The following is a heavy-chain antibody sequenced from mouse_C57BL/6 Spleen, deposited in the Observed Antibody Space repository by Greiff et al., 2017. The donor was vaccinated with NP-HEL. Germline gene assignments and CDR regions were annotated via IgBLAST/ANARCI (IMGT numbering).Heavy chain of an antibody. J-gene: IGHJ3*01. CDR2: IYPGSGST. D-gene: IGHD2-5*01. V-gene: IGHV1-55*01. Sequence: QVQLKQPGAELVKPGASVKMSCKASGYTFTSYWITWVKQRPGQGLEWIGDIYPGSGSTNYNEKFKSKATLTVDTSSSTAYMQLSSLTSEDSAVYYCARSNSNYFAWFAYWGQGTLVTVSA. CDR1: GYTFTSYW. CDR3: ARSNSNYFAWFAY.